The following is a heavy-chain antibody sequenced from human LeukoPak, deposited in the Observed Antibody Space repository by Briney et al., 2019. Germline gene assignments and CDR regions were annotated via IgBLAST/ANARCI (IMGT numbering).Heavy chain of an antibody. Sequence: PGGSLRLSCAASGFTFSNYWMHWVRQDPGKGLVLVSLINPDGSITNYADSVRGRFTISRDNAKNTLYLQMNSLRAEDTAVYYCASLFLCYGCSSSSDSFNIWGQGTMVTVSS. D-gene: IGHD6-6*01. J-gene: IGHJ3*02. CDR1: GFTFSNYW. CDR3: ASLFLCYGCSSSSDSFNI. V-gene: IGHV3-74*01. CDR2: INPDGSIT.